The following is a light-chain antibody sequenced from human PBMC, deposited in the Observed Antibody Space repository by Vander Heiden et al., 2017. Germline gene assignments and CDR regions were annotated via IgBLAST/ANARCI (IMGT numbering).Light chain of an antibody. CDR3: SSYRAGITVV. J-gene: IGLJ2*01. Sequence: QSALTQPAAVSGSPGQTITISCTGTSSDVGGYEYVSWYQCHPGRVPKLIIHDVTERPSGISNRFSGSKSGNRASLTISGLQAEDEADYYCSSYRAGITVVFGGGTKVTVL. V-gene: IGLV2-14*03. CDR1: SSDVGGYEY. CDR2: DVT.